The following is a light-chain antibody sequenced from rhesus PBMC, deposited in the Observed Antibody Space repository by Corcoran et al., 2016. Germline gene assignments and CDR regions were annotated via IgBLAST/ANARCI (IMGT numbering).Light chain of an antibody. J-gene: IGKJ4*01. V-gene: IGKV1-25*01. Sequence: DIQMTQSPSSLSASVGDRVTITCQASQAISNHLAWSQPKPGKVPKLLIYKASTLQSGVPSRFSGSGSGTDFTLTISSLQPEDFATYYCQHVYGTPLTFGGGTKVELK. CDR1: QAISNH. CDR3: QHVYGTPLT. CDR2: KAS.